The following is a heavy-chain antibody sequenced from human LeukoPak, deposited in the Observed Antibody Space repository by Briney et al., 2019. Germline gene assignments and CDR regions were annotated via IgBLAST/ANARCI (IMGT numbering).Heavy chain of an antibody. J-gene: IGHJ5*02. CDR2: IYTSGRP. V-gene: IGHV4-61*02. D-gene: IGHD1-26*01. Sequence: SQTLSLTCTVSGGSISSGSYFWNWIRQPAGKGLEWIGRIYTSGRPYYNPSLKSRVTMSVDTSKNQFSLKVTSVTAADTAVYYCARLSGSYFWFDPWGQGTLVTVSS. CDR3: ARLSGSYFWFDP. CDR1: GGSISSGSYF.